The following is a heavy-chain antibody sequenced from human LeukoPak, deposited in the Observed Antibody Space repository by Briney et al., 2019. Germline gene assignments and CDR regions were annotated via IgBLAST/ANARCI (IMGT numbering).Heavy chain of an antibody. CDR2: ISAYNGNT. Sequence: GASVTVSCKASGYTFTSYGISWVRQAPGQGLEWMGWISAYNGNTNYAQKLQGRVTMTTDTSTSTAYMELRSLRSDDTAVYYCARVYDFWSGYPTLPEGAFDIWGQGTMVTVSS. D-gene: IGHD3-3*01. J-gene: IGHJ3*02. V-gene: IGHV1-18*01. CDR3: ARVYDFWSGYPTLPEGAFDI. CDR1: GYTFTSYG.